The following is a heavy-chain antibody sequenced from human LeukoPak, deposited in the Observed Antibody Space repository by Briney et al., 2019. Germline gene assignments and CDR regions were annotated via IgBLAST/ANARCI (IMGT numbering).Heavy chain of an antibody. J-gene: IGHJ4*02. Sequence: GASVKVSCKASGYTFTSYGISWVRQAPGQGLEWMGWISAYNGNTNYAQKLQGRVTMTTDTSTSTAYMELRSLRSDDTAVYYCARDLATVTTRLLNYWGQGTLVTVSS. CDR3: ARDLATVTTRLLNY. CDR2: ISAYNGNT. V-gene: IGHV1-18*01. CDR1: GYTFTSYG. D-gene: IGHD4-17*01.